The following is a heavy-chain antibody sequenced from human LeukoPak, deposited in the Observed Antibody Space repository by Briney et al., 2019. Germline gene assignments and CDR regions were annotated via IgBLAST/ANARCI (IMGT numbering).Heavy chain of an antibody. J-gene: IGHJ4*02. CDR1: GYTFTGYY. D-gene: IGHD3-10*01. Sequence: ASVTVSCKASGYTFTGYYMHWMRQAPGQGLEWMAWINPSSGATNSAQKFQGRVTLTRDTSISTAYMELSTLRSDDTAVYYCARGYGSGNYADYWGQGTLVTVSS. CDR2: INPSSGAT. CDR3: ARGYGSGNYADY. V-gene: IGHV1-2*02.